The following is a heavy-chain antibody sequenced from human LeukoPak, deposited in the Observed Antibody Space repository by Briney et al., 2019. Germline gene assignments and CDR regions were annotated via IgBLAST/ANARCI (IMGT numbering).Heavy chain of an antibody. V-gene: IGHV1-2*02. J-gene: IGHJ5*02. Sequence: ASVKVSCKASGYTFTGYYMHWVRQAPGQELEWMGWINPNSGGTNYAQKFQGRVTMTRDTSISTAYMELSRLRSDDTAVYYCARGPRGYSYGYPSRWGFDPWGQGTLVTVSS. D-gene: IGHD5-18*01. CDR2: INPNSGGT. CDR1: GYTFTGYY. CDR3: ARGPRGYSYGYPSRWGFDP.